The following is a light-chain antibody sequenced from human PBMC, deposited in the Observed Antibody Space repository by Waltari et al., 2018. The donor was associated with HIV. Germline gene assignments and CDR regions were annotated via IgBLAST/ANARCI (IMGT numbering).Light chain of an antibody. CDR3: QVWDTNTNWV. V-gene: IGLV3-9*01. Sequence: SYEMTQPPSVSVALGRTARITCGGDSIETKHVNWYQQRPGQAPLLVFYRDTNRPSGIPERFSGSNSGNTATLFISLARGVDEGDCYCQVWDTNTNWVFGGGTHLTV. CDR1: SIETKH. J-gene: IGLJ3*02. CDR2: RDT.